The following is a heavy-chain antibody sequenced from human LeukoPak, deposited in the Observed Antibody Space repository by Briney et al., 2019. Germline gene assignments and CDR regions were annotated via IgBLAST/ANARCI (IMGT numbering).Heavy chain of an antibody. CDR1: GYIFTPHH. Sequence: ASVKVSCKTSGYIFTPHHIHWMRQAPGQGLELLGWVSAANNPEYSQKFQGRVVITRDASATTSYLELNSLRSEGTTIYYCAMSVEMPPIPSFDFWGQGTLVTVSS. V-gene: IGHV1-3*01. J-gene: IGHJ4*02. CDR3: AMSVEMPPIPSFDF. D-gene: IGHD5-24*01. CDR2: VSAANNP.